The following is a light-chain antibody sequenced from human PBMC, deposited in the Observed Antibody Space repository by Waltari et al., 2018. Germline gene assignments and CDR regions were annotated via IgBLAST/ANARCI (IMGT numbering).Light chain of an antibody. CDR1: QSVSRT. CDR2: DAS. Sequence: EIVLTQSPGTLSLSPGERATLPCRASQSVSRTLAWYQQKPGQAPRLLIYDASIRATGIPDRFSGSGSGTDFSLTISRLEHGDFAVYYCQKYGTLPATFGQGTTVEIK. V-gene: IGKV3-20*01. J-gene: IGKJ1*01. CDR3: QKYGTLPAT.